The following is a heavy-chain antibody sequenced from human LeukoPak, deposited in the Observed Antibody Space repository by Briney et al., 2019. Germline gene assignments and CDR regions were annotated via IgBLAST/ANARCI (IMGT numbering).Heavy chain of an antibody. D-gene: IGHD6-19*01. CDR2: IYYSGST. Sequence: SETLSLTCTVSAGSISSSSYYWGWIREPPGKGLQWFGSIYYSGSTNYNPSLNSRVTISVDTSKNQFTLKLSSVSAADTAVYYCAGNGYGSGWPFDYWGQGTLVTVSS. V-gene: IGHV4-39*01. CDR3: AGNGYGSGWPFDY. CDR1: AGSISSSSYY. J-gene: IGHJ4*02.